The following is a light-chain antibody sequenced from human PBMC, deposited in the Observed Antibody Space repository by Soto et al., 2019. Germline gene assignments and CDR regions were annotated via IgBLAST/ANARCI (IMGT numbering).Light chain of an antibody. CDR3: QQCYITPWT. J-gene: IGKJ1*01. V-gene: IGKV1-39*01. Sequence: EIQMTQSPSSLSASVGDRVTITCRASQSISSYLNWYQQKPGKDPKLLIYAASSLQSGVSSRFSGSGSGTDFTLTISSLQPEDFATYYCQQCYITPWTFGQGTKVEIK. CDR2: AAS. CDR1: QSISSY.